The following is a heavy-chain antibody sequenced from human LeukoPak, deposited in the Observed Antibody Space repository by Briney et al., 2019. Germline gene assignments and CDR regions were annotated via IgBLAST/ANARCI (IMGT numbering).Heavy chain of an antibody. CDR1: GFTFSSYW. CDR2: INNDGSST. CDR3: VSSYCSGGSCYSASGY. Sequence: GGSLRLSCAASGFTFSSYWMHWVRQAPGQGLVWVSRINNDGSSTSYADSVKVRFTISRDNAKNTLYLQMNSLRAEDTAVYYCVSSYCSGGSCYSASGYWGQGTLVTVSS. J-gene: IGHJ4*02. D-gene: IGHD2-15*01. V-gene: IGHV3-74*01.